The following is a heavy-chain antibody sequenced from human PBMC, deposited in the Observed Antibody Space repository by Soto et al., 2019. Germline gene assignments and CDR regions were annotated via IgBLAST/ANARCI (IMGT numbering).Heavy chain of an antibody. Sequence: DVQLVESGGGLVQPGRSLRLSCAASGFTFDDYAMHWVRQAPGKGLEWVSGISWNGNNVGYADSVKGRFTTSRDNAKNSLYLQMNTVRVEDTALYYCAKDRAYSFWSGYNDYWGQGALVTVSS. CDR2: ISWNGNNV. D-gene: IGHD3-3*01. V-gene: IGHV3-9*01. CDR1: GFTFDDYA. J-gene: IGHJ4*02. CDR3: AKDRAYSFWSGYNDY.